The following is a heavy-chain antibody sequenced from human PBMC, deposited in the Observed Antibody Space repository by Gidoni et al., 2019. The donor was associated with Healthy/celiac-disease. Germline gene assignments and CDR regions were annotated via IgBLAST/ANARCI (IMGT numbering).Heavy chain of an antibody. Sequence: VKGRFTISRDNSKNTLYLQMNSLRAEDTAVYYCAKDRGRGVRDAFDIWGQGTMVTVSS. V-gene: IGHV3-23*01. J-gene: IGHJ3*02. D-gene: IGHD3-10*01. CDR3: AKDRGRGVRDAFDI.